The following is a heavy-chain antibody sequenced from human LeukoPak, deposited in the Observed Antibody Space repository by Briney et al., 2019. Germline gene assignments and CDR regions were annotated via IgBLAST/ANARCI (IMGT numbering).Heavy chain of an antibody. CDR3: AGRPDTSMVAIFDY. CDR2: IDPSSGGT. CDR1: GYTFTGYY. D-gene: IGHD5-18*01. J-gene: IGHJ4*02. Sequence: ASVKVSCKASGYTFTGYYVHWVRQAPGQGLEWMGWIDPSSGGTNYAQKFQGRVTMTGDTSISTAYMELSRLSSDDTAVYFCAGRPDTSMVAIFDYWGQGTLVTISS. V-gene: IGHV1-2*02.